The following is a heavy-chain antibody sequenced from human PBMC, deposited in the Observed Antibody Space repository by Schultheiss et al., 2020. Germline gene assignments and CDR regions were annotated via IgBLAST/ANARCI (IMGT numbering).Heavy chain of an antibody. J-gene: IGHJ4*02. CDR3: ARESFTRRRGANWNYIRY. CDR2: IYYSGST. D-gene: IGHD1-1*01. Sequence: SQTLSLTCTVSGGSVSSGSYYWSWIRQPPGKGLEWIGYIYYSGSTNYNPSLKSRVTISVDTSKNQFSLKLSSVTAADTAVYYCARESFTRRRGANWNYIRYWGQGTRVTVSS. CDR1: GGSVSSGSYY. V-gene: IGHV4-61*01.